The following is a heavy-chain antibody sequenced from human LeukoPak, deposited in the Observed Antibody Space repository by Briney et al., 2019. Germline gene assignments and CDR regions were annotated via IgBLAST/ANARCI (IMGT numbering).Heavy chain of an antibody. D-gene: IGHD6-6*01. CDR1: GFTFSCYG. V-gene: IGHV3-30*02. CDR2: IRYDGSNK. Sequence: GGSLRLSCAASGFTFSCYGMHWVRQAPGKGLEWVAFIRYDGSNKYYADSAKGRFTISRDNSKNTLYLQMNSLRAEHTALYYCARVVIAARPHWFDPWGQGTLVTVSS. J-gene: IGHJ5*02. CDR3: ARVVIAARPHWFDP.